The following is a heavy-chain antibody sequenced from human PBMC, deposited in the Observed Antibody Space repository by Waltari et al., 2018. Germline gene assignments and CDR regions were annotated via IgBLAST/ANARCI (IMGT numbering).Heavy chain of an antibody. J-gene: IGHJ6*02. CDR1: EYTFTSSY. CDR2: INPSGGRT. Sequence: QVRLVQSGAEVKKPGASVKISCKTSEYTFTSSYVHWVRQAPGQGLEWRGIINPSGGRTIYAQKFQGRVTMTRDTSTSTVYMELSSLRSEDTAVYYCASDTGALWMDVWGQGTTVTVSS. D-gene: IGHD2-21*01. V-gene: IGHV1-46*01. CDR3: ASDTGALWMDV.